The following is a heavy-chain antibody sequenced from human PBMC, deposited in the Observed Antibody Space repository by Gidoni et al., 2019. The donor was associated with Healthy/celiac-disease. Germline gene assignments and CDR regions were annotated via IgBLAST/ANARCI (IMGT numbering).Heavy chain of an antibody. D-gene: IGHD2-15*01. Sequence: AASGFTFSSYAMSWVRQAPGKGLEWVSAISGSGGSTYYADSVEGRFTISRENSKNTLYLQRNSLRAEDTAVYYCAKGTQTSHLDAFDIWGQGTMVTVSS. CDR2: ISGSGGST. V-gene: IGHV3-23*01. J-gene: IGHJ3*02. CDR1: GFTFSSYA. CDR3: AKGTQTSHLDAFDI.